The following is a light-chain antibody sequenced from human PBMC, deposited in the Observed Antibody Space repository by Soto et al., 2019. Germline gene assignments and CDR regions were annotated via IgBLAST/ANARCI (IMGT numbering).Light chain of an antibody. Sequence: QSVRTQPASVSGSPGQSITISCTGTSSDVGVYNYVSWYRQHPGKAPKLMIYEVSYRPSGVSNRFSGSKSGNTASLTISGLQAEDEADYYCSSYTSSSTYVFGTGTKVTVL. J-gene: IGLJ1*01. CDR1: SSDVGVYNY. CDR2: EVS. CDR3: SSYTSSSTYV. V-gene: IGLV2-14*01.